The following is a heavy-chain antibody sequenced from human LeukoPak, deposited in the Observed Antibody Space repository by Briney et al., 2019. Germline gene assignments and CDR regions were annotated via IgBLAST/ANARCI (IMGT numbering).Heavy chain of an antibody. V-gene: IGHV3-21*01. Sequence: PGGSLRLSCAGSAFTFSSHTINWVRQAPGRGLEWVSCIGFSATYIHYADSVKGRFTVTRDNAKGSVSLQMNSLRAEDTAVYYCAKGPWNYYGSGSRGDDYWGQGTLVTVSS. J-gene: IGHJ4*02. CDR2: IGFSATYI. CDR3: AKGPWNYYGSGSRGDDY. CDR1: AFTFSSHT. D-gene: IGHD3-10*01.